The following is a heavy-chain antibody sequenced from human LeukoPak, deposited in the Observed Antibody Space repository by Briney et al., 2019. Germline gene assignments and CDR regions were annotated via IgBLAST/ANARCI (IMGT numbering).Heavy chain of an antibody. CDR2: ISSSSSYI. D-gene: IGHD1-26*01. J-gene: IGHJ4*02. V-gene: IGHV3-21*01. CDR3: ARVGPTIDKYYFDY. CDR1: GFTFSNYH. Sequence: PGRSLRLSCAASGFTFSNYHMNWVRQAPGKGLEWVSSISSSSSYIYYADSVKGRFTISRDNAKSSLFLQMNSLRAEDTAVYYCARVGPTIDKYYFDYWGQGTLVTVSS.